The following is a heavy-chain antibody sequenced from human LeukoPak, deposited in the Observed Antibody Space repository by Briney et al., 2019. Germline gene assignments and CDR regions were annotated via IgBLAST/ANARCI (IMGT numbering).Heavy chain of an antibody. J-gene: IGHJ5*01. D-gene: IGHD2-2*01. CDR3: ARDDCSTTFCYCS. CDR2: ISVSGGST. V-gene: IGHV3-23*01. Sequence: PGGSLRLSRAASGFTFSSYAMRWVRHAPGKGLEWVSAISVSGGSTYYADSVKGRFTISRDNSKNTLYLQMNRLRAEDPAVYYCARDDCSTTFCYCSSGHGTLVTVSS. CDR1: GFTFSSYA.